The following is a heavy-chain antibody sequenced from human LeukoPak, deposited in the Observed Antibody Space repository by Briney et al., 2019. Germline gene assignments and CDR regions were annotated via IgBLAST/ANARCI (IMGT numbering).Heavy chain of an antibody. J-gene: IGHJ5*02. V-gene: IGHV4-59*08. CDR3: ARRVVESAATTERNWFDP. CDR1: GGSISSYC. D-gene: IGHD4-11*01. CDR2: ICYSGST. Sequence: PSETLSLTCTVSGGSISSYCWSWIRQPPGKGLEWIGSICYSGSTNYNPSLKSRVTISLDTSKNQFSLKLNSVTATDTAVYSCARRVVESAATTERNWFDPWGQGTLVTVSS.